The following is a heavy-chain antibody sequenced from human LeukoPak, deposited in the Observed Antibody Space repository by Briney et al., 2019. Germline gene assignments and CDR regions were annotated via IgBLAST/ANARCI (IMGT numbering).Heavy chain of an antibody. Sequence: ASVKVSCKASGYTFTSYGISWVRQAPGQGLEWMGWMNPNSGNTGYAQKFQGRVTITRNTSISTAYMELSSLRSEDTAVYYCGTYSSGWYINYWGQGNLVTVSS. V-gene: IGHV1-8*03. CDR2: MNPNSGNT. CDR3: GTYSSGWYINY. J-gene: IGHJ4*02. CDR1: GYTFTSYG. D-gene: IGHD6-19*01.